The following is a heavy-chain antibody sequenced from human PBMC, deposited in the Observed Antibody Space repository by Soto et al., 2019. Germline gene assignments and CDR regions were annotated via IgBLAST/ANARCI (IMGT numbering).Heavy chain of an antibody. CDR3: ARYVSSRYNNWIDP. Sequence: QVQLVESGGGVVQPGRSLRLSCAASGFTFSSYGMHWVRQAPGKGLEWVAVIWYDGGEKYYADSVKGRFTISRDNSKNTLYLQMNSLSAEDTAVYYCARYVSSRYNNWIDPCGQGTLVTVSS. CDR2: IWYDGGEK. J-gene: IGHJ5*02. CDR1: GFTFSSYG. D-gene: IGHD6-13*01. V-gene: IGHV3-33*01.